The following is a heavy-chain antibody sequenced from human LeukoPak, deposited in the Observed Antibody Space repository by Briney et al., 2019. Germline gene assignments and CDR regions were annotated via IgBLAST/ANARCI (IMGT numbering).Heavy chain of an antibody. CDR3: ARGTPSSGWYRVWAFDI. CDR2: IYYSGST. V-gene: IGHV4-59*01. J-gene: IGHJ3*02. D-gene: IGHD6-19*01. Sequence: PSETLSLTCTVSGGSISSYYWSWIRQPPGKGLEWIGYIYYSGSTNYNPSLKSRATISVDTSKNQFSLKLSSVTAADTAVYYCARGTPSSGWYRVWAFDIWGQGTMVTVSS. CDR1: GGSISSYY.